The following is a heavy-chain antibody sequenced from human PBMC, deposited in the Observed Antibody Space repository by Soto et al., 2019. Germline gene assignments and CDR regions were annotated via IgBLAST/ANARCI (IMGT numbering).Heavy chain of an antibody. CDR3: ARGSYYDFWSGYCDY. V-gene: IGHV1-18*04. D-gene: IGHD3-3*01. J-gene: IGHJ4*02. CDR1: GYTFTGYG. CDR2: ISAYNGNT. Sequence: ASVKVSCKASGYTFTGYGISWVRQAPGQGLEWMGWISAYNGNTNYAQKLQGRVTMTTDTSTSTAYMELRSLRSDDTAVYYCARGSYYDFWSGYCDYWGQGTLVTVSS.